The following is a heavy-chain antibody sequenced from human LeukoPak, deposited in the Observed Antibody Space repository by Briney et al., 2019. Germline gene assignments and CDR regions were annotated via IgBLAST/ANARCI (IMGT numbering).Heavy chain of an antibody. CDR2: ISYDGSNK. D-gene: IGHD3-10*01. Sequence: GRSLRLSCAASGFTFSSYGMHWVRQAPGKGLEWVAVISYDGSNKYYADSVKGRFTISRDNSKNTLYLQMNSLRAEDTAVYYCAKDQLGSSLWFGVLLTFIDYWGQGTLVTVSS. V-gene: IGHV3-30*18. J-gene: IGHJ4*02. CDR1: GFTFSSYG. CDR3: AKDQLGSSLWFGVLLTFIDY.